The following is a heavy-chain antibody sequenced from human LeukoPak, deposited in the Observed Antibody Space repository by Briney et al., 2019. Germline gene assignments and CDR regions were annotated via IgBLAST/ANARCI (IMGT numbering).Heavy chain of an antibody. D-gene: IGHD3-22*01. CDR2: INHSGST. V-gene: IGHV4-34*01. CDR3: ARRKVTMRVVAYRWYYFDY. J-gene: IGHJ4*02. Sequence: NPSETLSLTGAVYGGSFSGFYWSWIGQPPGKGWEGFGEINHSGSTNYNPSLRRRGTISVETSKTAFSLKMSTVTDATTALYYFARRKVTMRVVAYRWYYFDYWGQGTLVTVSS. CDR1: GGSFSGFY.